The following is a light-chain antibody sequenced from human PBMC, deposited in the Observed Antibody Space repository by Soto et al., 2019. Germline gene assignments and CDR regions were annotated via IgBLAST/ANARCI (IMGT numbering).Light chain of an antibody. CDR2: GNN. CDR3: QSYDSSLSGSGV. CDR1: SSNIGAGYD. J-gene: IGLJ2*01. V-gene: IGLV1-40*01. Sequence: QSVLTQPPSVGGAPGQRVTISCTGSSSNIGAGYDVHWYQQLPGTAPKLLISGNNNRPSGVPDRFSGSKSGTSASLAITGLQAEDEADYYCQSYDSSLSGSGVFGGGTKLTVL.